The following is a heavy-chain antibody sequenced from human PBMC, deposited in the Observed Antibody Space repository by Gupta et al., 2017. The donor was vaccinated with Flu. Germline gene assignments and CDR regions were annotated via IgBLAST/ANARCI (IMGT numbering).Heavy chain of an antibody. J-gene: IGHJ5*02. V-gene: IGHV3-33*01. Sequence: RGLEWVAVIWYDGSNKYYADSVKGRFTISRDNSKNTLYLQMNSLRAEDTAVYYCARDALDYGYVSSFGWFGPWGQGTLVTVSS. D-gene: IGHD5-18*01. CDR3: ARDALDYGYVSSFGWFGP. CDR2: IWYDGSNK.